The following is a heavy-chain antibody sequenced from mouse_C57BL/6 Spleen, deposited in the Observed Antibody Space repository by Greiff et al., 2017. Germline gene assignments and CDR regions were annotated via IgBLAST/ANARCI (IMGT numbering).Heavy chain of an antibody. CDR1: GYTFTDYN. CDR3: ARDYYGSRGYFDY. Sequence: VQLQQSGPELVKPGASVKIPCKASGYTFTDYNMDWVKQSHGKSLEWIGDINPNNGGTIYNQKFKGKATLTVDKSSSTAYMELRSLTSEDTAVYYCARDYYGSRGYFDYWGQGTTLTVSS. V-gene: IGHV1-18*01. CDR2: INPNNGGT. J-gene: IGHJ2*01. D-gene: IGHD1-1*01.